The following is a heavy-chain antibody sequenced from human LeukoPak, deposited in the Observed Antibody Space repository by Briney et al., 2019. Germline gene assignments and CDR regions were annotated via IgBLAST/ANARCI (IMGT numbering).Heavy chain of an antibody. Sequence: GGSLRLSCAASGFTFSSDSMNWVRQAPGKGLEWVSYISSSSSTIYYADSVKGRFTISRDNAKNSLYLQMNSLRAEDTAVYYCARDRSYYDFWSGYYSPGFDAFDIWGQGTMVTVSS. CDR3: ARDRSYYDFWSGYYSPGFDAFDI. D-gene: IGHD3-3*01. V-gene: IGHV3-48*01. CDR1: GFTFSSDS. J-gene: IGHJ3*02. CDR2: ISSSSSTI.